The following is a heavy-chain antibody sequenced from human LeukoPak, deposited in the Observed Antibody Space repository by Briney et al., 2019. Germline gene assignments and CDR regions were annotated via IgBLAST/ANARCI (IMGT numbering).Heavy chain of an antibody. D-gene: IGHD3-22*01. CDR3: ARAEIDYYDSSGYEYFDY. CDR2: ISYDGSNK. V-gene: IGHV3-30-3*01. J-gene: IGHJ4*02. CDR1: GFTFSSYW. Sequence: GGSLRLSCAASGFTFSSYWMHWVRQAPGKGLEWVAVISYDGSNKYYADSVKGRFTISRDNSKNTLYLQMNSLRAEDTAVYYCARAEIDYYDSSGYEYFDYWGQGTLVTVSS.